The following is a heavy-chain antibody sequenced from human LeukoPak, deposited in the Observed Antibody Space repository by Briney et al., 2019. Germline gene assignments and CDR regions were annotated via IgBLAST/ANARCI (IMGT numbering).Heavy chain of an antibody. CDR1: GFTFSSYW. V-gene: IGHV3-23*01. CDR2: LIASRRST. D-gene: IGHD5-12*01. Sequence: GGSRRLAWAAAGFTFSSYWMSWVRQAPGKGREWVSLLIASRRSTFYADSVKGRFPISRDNSKHTLYLQMHSLRAEDTAVYYCAKGAYDYIEMGYFDYWGQGTLVTVSS. CDR3: AKGAYDYIEMGYFDY. J-gene: IGHJ4*02.